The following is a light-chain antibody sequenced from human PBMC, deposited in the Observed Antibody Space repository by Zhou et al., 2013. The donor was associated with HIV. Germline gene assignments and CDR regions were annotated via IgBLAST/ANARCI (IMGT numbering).Light chain of an antibody. CDR2: GAS. Sequence: EIVLTQSPGTLSLSPGERATLSCRASQSVSTYLAWYQQRPGQAPRLLIYGASSRATAIPDRFSGSGSGTDFTLTISRLEPEDFAVYYCQQYGDSLFGQGTKVEIK. CDR1: QSVSTY. CDR3: QQYGDSL. J-gene: IGKJ1*01. V-gene: IGKV3-20*01.